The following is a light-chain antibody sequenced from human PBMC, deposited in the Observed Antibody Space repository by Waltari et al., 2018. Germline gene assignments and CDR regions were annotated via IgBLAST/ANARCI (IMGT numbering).Light chain of an antibody. Sequence: QSALTQPASVSGSPGQSITISCTGTSSDVGTYNSVSWYQDHPGQGPKVIIYDVSHRPSGVSARFSGSKSGNTASLTISGLQAEDEADYYCSSQSSDNVVLFGGGTKVTVL. CDR3: SSQSSDNVVL. J-gene: IGLJ3*02. V-gene: IGLV2-14*03. CDR2: DVS. CDR1: SSDVGTYNS.